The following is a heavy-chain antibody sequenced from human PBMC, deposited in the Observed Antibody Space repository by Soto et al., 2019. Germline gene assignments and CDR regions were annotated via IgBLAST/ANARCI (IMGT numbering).Heavy chain of an antibody. CDR2: ISSNGGST. Sequence: GSLRLSCSASGFTFSSYAMHWVRQAPGKGLEYVSAISSNGGSTYYADSVKGRFTISRDNSKNTLYLQMSSLRAEDTAVYYCVKNAVPVTGTGSVYYYYYGMDVWGQGTTVTVSS. CDR3: VKNAVPVTGTGSVYYYYYGMDV. V-gene: IGHV3-64D*06. D-gene: IGHD1-7*01. CDR1: GFTFSSYA. J-gene: IGHJ6*02.